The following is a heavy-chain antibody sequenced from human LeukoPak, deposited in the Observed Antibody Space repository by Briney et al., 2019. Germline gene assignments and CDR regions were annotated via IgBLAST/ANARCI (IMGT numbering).Heavy chain of an antibody. J-gene: IGHJ4*02. CDR2: INPNSGGT. V-gene: IGHV1-2*02. Sequence: VASVEVSCKASGYTITGYYMHWVRQAPGQGLEWMGWINPNSGGTNYAQKFQGRVTMTRDTSISTAYMELSRLRSDDTAVYYCARSSPYYDFWSGYSPFDYWGQGTLVTVSS. CDR3: ARSSPYYDFWSGYSPFDY. D-gene: IGHD3-3*01. CDR1: GYTITGYY.